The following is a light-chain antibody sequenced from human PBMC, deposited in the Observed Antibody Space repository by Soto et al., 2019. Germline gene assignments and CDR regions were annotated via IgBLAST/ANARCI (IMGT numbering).Light chain of an antibody. CDR2: AAS. CDR1: QSISSW. J-gene: IGKJ1*01. Sequence: DIQMTQSPSTLSASVGDRVTITCRASQSISSWLAWYQQKPGKAPKLLIQAASNLQSGVPSRFSGSGSGTEFILSINSLQPEDIATYYCLQVSSFPRTFGQGTKV. V-gene: IGKV1-5*01. CDR3: LQVSSFPRT.